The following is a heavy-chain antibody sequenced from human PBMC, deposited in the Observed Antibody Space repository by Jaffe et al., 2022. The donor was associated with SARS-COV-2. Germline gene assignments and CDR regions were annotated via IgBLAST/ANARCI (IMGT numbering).Heavy chain of an antibody. J-gene: IGHJ6*02. V-gene: IGHV3-13*01. CDR1: GFTFSSYD. CDR3: ARADGGSPYYYYGMDV. Sequence: EVQLVESGGGLVQPGGSLRLSCAASGFTFSSYDMHWVRQATGKGLEWVSAIGTAGDTYYPGSVKGRFTISRENAKNSLYLQMNSLRAGDTAVYYCARADGGSPYYYYGMDVWGQGTTVTVSS. CDR2: IGTAGDT. D-gene: IGHD2-15*01.